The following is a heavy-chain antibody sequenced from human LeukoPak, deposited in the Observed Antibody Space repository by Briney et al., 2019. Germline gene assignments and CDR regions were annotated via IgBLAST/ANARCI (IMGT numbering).Heavy chain of an antibody. J-gene: IGHJ4*02. V-gene: IGHV3-23*01. Sequence: GSLRLSCVASAFTFSNYAMSWVRQAPGKGLEWVSGISGDSGGTNYADSVKGRFTISRDNSKNTLYLQMNRLRVADTAAYYCSKDGVQTVFSYFHSWGQGTLVPVSS. CDR1: AFTFSNYA. CDR3: SKDGVQTVFSYFHS. D-gene: IGHD4/OR15-4a*01. CDR2: ISGDSGGT.